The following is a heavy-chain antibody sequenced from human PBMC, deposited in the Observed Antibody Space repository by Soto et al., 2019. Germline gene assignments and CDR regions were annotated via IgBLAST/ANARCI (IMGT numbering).Heavy chain of an antibody. J-gene: IGHJ6*02. CDR3: ARGGYYDNTWGKLSHYGLDV. CDR1: CLTLNSFS. Sequence: APVKGSWKAFCLTLNSFSINLVRQAPGQGLEVMGWISHYNDYTIYAQKLQGRVTMTTDTSTRTVYLDLRSLKSDDTAVYYCARGGYYDNTWGKLSHYGLDVWGQGTSVTVSS. D-gene: IGHD3-16*01. V-gene: IGHV1-18*01. CDR2: ISHYNDYT.